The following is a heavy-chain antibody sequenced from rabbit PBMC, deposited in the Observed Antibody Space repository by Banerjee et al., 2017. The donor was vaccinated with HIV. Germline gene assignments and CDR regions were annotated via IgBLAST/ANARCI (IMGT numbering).Heavy chain of an antibody. D-gene: IGHD8-1*01. V-gene: IGHV1S45*01. CDR2: IAGGSSGST. CDR1: GFSLSSYG. Sequence: QEQLEESGGGLVTPGGTLTLTCTVSGFSLSSYGVSWVRQAPGKGLEWIGCIAGGSSGSTHYASWAKGRFTISKTSSTTVTLQMTSLTAADTATYFCARGSTYYYYFALWGPGTLVTVS. CDR3: ARGSTYYYYFAL. J-gene: IGHJ4*01.